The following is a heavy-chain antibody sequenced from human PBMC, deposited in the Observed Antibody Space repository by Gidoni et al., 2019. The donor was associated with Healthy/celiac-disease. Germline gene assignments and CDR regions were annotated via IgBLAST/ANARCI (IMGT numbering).Heavy chain of an antibody. CDR3: AREETAMVKSYGMDV. V-gene: IGHV3-30-3*01. Sequence: QVQMVESGGGVVQPGRSLRITCAASGFTFTRYALHGVRQSPCKGREWVAVISYDGSNKYYADSVKGRFTISRDNSKNTLYRQMNSLRAEDTAVYYCAREETAMVKSYGMDVWGQGTTITVSS. CDR1: GFTFTRYA. D-gene: IGHD5-18*01. J-gene: IGHJ6*02. CDR2: ISYDGSNK.